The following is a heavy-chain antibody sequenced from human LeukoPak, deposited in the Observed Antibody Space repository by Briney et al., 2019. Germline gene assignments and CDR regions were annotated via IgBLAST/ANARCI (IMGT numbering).Heavy chain of an antibody. Sequence: SETLSLTCTVSGDSISSTTYWWGWIRQSPGKGLEWIGSIYYSGSTYYNPSLKSRVTISVDTSKNQFSLKLSSVTAADTAVYYCARVLRLPDYWGQGTLVTVSS. CDR2: IYYSGST. D-gene: IGHD4-11*01. CDR3: ARVLRLPDY. J-gene: IGHJ4*02. CDR1: GDSISSTTYW. V-gene: IGHV4-39*01.